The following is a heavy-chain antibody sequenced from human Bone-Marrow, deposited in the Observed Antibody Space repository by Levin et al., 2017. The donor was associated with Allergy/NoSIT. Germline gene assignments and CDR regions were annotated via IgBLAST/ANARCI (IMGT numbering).Heavy chain of an antibody. CDR1: GFTFSDYS. J-gene: IGHJ3*01. CDR3: VRGIIGDVRVAHKEAFDV. D-gene: IGHD2/OR15-2a*01. Sequence: PPASVKVSCIVSGFTFSDYSIYWVRQAPGKGLEWISSISGDSSDLYYADSVKGRFTISRDNAKNSLNLQVSSLRAEDTAVYHCVRGIIGDVRVAHKEAFDVWGQGTMVTVSS. V-gene: IGHV3-21*01. CDR2: ISGDSSDL.